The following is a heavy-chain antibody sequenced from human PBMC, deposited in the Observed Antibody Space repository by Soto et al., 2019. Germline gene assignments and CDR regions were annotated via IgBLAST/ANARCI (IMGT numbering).Heavy chain of an antibody. D-gene: IGHD2-2*01. J-gene: IGHJ6*02. Sequence: GXSVKVSCKASGYTFTGYYMHWVRQAPGQGLEWMGWINPNSGGTNYAQKFQGRVTMTRDTSISTAYMELSRLRSDDTAVYYCADEGYCSSTSCYRGNGMDVWGQGTTVTVSS. V-gene: IGHV1-2*02. CDR3: ADEGYCSSTSCYRGNGMDV. CDR1: GYTFTGYY. CDR2: INPNSGGT.